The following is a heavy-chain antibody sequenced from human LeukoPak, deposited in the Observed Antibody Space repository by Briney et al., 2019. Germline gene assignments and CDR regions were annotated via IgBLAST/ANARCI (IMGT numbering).Heavy chain of an antibody. J-gene: IGHJ5*02. Sequence: GESLRLSCAASGFTFTTYWMSWVRQAPGKGLEWVANIKQDGTEKYYVDSVKGRFTISRDNAKNPLYLQMNSLRAEDTAVYYCARGRGIAARRGNNWFDPWGQGTLVTVSS. CDR3: ARGRGIAARRGNNWFDP. CDR2: IKQDGTEK. CDR1: GFTFTTYW. V-gene: IGHV3-7*01. D-gene: IGHD6-6*01.